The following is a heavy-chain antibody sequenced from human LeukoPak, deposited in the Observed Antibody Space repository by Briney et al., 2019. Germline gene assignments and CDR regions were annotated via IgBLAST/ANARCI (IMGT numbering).Heavy chain of an antibody. V-gene: IGHV3-23*01. Sequence: PGGSLRLSCAASGFTVSSNYMSWVRQAPGKGLEWVSAISGSGGSTYYADSVKGRFTISRDNSKNTLYLQMNSLRAEDTAVYYCARPNSSSWYYFDYWGQGTLVTVSS. J-gene: IGHJ4*02. CDR1: GFTVSSNY. D-gene: IGHD6-13*01. CDR3: ARPNSSSWYYFDY. CDR2: ISGSGGST.